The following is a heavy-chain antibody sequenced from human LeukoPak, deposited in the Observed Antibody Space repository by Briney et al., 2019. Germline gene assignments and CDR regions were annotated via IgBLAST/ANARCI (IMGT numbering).Heavy chain of an antibody. Sequence: GGSLRLSCAASGFTFSSYGMHWVRQAPGKGLEWAAFIRYDGSNKYYADSVKGRFTISRDNSKNTLYLQMNSLRAEDTAVYYCEKGRTSPIFSLADYWGQGTLVTVSS. CDR1: GFTFSSYG. CDR2: IRYDGSNK. CDR3: EKGRTSPIFSLADY. D-gene: IGHD3-9*01. J-gene: IGHJ4*02. V-gene: IGHV3-30*02.